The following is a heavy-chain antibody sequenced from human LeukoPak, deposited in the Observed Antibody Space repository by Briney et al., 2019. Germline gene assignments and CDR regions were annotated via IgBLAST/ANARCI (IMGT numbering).Heavy chain of an antibody. CDR3: ARGSEYYDILTGYYLSY. Sequence: ASVKVSCKASGYTFTGYYMHWVRQAPGQGLEWMGWINPNSGGTNYAQKFQGRVTMTRDTSISTAYMELSRLRSDDTAVCYCARGSEYYDILTGYYLSYWGQGTLVTVSS. CDR2: INPNSGGT. J-gene: IGHJ4*02. CDR1: GYTFTGYY. D-gene: IGHD3-9*01. V-gene: IGHV1-2*02.